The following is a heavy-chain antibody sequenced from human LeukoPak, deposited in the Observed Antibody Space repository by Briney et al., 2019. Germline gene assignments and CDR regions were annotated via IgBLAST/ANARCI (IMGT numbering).Heavy chain of an antibody. CDR3: AKGRGYYDSSGYYDPASFDY. Sequence: PGRSLRLSCAVSGFTFSSYGMHWVRQAPGKGLEWVAVIWYDGSNKYYADSVKGRFTISRDNSKNTLYLQMNSLRAEDTAVHYCAKGRGYYDSSGYYDPASFDYWGQGTLVTVSS. J-gene: IGHJ4*02. V-gene: IGHV3-33*06. CDR1: GFTFSSYG. D-gene: IGHD3-22*01. CDR2: IWYDGSNK.